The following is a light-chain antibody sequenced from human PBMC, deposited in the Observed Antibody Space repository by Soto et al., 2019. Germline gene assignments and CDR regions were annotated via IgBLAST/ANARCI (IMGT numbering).Light chain of an antibody. CDR1: QSISNW. CDR2: KAS. V-gene: IGKV1-5*03. J-gene: IGKJ1*01. CDR3: QQYYSYSRT. Sequence: DIQMTHSPSTLAAFVGCRVTITCRASQSISNWLDWYQQKPGKAPKLLIYKASSLESGVPSRFSGSGSGSDFTITISSLKHDDLATYYCQQYYSYSRTFGQGTKVDIK.